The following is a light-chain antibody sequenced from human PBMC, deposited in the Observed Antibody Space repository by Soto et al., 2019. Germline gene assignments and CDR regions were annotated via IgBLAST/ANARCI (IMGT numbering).Light chain of an antibody. CDR2: DTS. J-gene: IGLJ1*01. V-gene: IGLV7-46*01. CDR1: TGAVTSGHY. Sequence: VVTQEPSLTVSPGGTVTLTCGSSTGAVTSGHYPYWFQQKPGQAPRTLIYDTSNKHSWTPARFSGSLLGGKAALTLSGAQPEDQAEYYCLLYYSGARYVFGTGTKVTVL. CDR3: LLYYSGARYV.